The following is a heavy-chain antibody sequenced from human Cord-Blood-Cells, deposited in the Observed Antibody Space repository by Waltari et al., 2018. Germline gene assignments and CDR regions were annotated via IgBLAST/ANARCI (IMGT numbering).Heavy chain of an antibody. CDR2: IYHSGST. CDR3: AESITIFGVGGYYFDY. V-gene: IGHV4-38-2*02. D-gene: IGHD3-3*01. CDR1: GYSISSGYH. J-gene: IGHJ4*02. Sequence: QVQLQESGPGLVKPSETLSLTCTVPGYSISSGYHWGWIRQPPGKGLEWIGSIYHSGSTYYNPSLKSRVTISVDTSKNQFSLKLSSVTAADTAVYYCAESITIFGVGGYYFDYWGQGTLVTVSS.